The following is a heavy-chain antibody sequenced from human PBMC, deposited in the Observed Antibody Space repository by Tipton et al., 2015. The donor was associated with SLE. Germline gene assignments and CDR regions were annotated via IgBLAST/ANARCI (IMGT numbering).Heavy chain of an antibody. CDR1: GGSISSDY. Sequence: LRLSCTVSGGSISSDYWNWIRQPPGKGLEWIGYIYYSGSTNYNPSLKSRVTISVDTSKNQFSLKLSSVTAADTAVYYCARDGGVNDYWGQGTLVTVSS. V-gene: IGHV4-59*12. CDR2: IYYSGST. J-gene: IGHJ4*02. D-gene: IGHD2-8*01. CDR3: ARDGGVNDY.